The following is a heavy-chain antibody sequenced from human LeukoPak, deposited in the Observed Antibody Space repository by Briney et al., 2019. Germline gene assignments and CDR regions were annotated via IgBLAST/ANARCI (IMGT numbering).Heavy chain of an antibody. V-gene: IGHV3-7*05. J-gene: IGHJ4*02. Sequence: GGSLRLSCAASGFTFTKYWMSWVRQAPGKGLQWVANIKQDGSDKDYVDSLKGRFTISRDNAQNSLYLQVNSLSAEDTAVYYCARIGYRSSTFDFWGQGTLVTVSS. CDR2: IKQDGSDK. CDR1: GFTFTKYW. CDR3: ARIGYRSSTFDF. D-gene: IGHD6-6*01.